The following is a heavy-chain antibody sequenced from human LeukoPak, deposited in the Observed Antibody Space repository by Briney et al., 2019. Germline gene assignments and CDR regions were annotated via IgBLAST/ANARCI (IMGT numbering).Heavy chain of an antibody. D-gene: IGHD2-2*01. J-gene: IGHJ3*02. V-gene: IGHV3-64*04. Sequence: TGGSLRLSCSASGFPFSSYAMHWVRQAPGKGLEYVSAISDSGGSTYYADSVKGRFTISRDNSKNTLYLQMDSLRAEDTAVYYCARGYHTVDIWGQGTMVTVSS. CDR2: ISDSGGST. CDR1: GFPFSSYA. CDR3: ARGYHTVDI.